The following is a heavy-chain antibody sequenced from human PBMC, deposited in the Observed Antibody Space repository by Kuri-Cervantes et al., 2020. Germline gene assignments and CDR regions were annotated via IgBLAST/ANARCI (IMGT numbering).Heavy chain of an antibody. V-gene: IGHV4-34*01. D-gene: IGHD3-16*01. CDR2: INHSGNT. CDR3: ASAMDYYEAFDY. J-gene: IGHJ4*02. CDR1: GASFSSFY. Sequence: GSLRLSCGVYGASFSSFYWSWIRQPPGKGLEWIGEINHSGNTFYNPSLKSRVTISVDTSKNQFSLKLSSVTAADTAVYYCASAMDYYEAFDYWGQGTLVTVSS.